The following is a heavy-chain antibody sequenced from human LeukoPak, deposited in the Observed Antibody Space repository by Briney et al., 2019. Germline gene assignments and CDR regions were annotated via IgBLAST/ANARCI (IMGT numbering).Heavy chain of an antibody. CDR2: INPSGGST. J-gene: IGHJ6*03. Sequence: ASVQVSCQASGYTFTSYGISWVRQAPGQGLEWMGLINPSGGSTNYAQKFQGRVTMTRDTSTSTVYMELSSLRSEDTAVYYCARGPSITMVRGGQWYYYMDVWGKGTTVTISS. CDR1: GYTFTSYG. D-gene: IGHD3-10*01. V-gene: IGHV1-46*01. CDR3: ARGPSITMVRGGQWYYYMDV.